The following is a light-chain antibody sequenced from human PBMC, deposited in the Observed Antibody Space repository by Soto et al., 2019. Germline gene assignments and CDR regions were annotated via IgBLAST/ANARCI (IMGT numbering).Light chain of an antibody. J-gene: IGKJ1*01. V-gene: IGKV1-5*01. CDR2: DAS. CDR1: QTISSW. Sequence: DIPMTQSPSTLSGSVGDRLTITCRASQTISSWLAWYQQKQGKXHKXXIYDASTLKSGVPSRISGSGSGTELTITLSSLQPDDCATYDGQRYNTYSRTFGQGTKVEI. CDR3: QRYNTYSRT.